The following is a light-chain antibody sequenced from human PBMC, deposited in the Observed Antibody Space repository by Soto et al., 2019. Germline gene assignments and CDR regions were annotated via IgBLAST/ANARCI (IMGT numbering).Light chain of an antibody. CDR3: SSYTSSSTLVV. V-gene: IGLV2-14*01. Sequence: QSVLTQPASVSGSPGQSITISCTGTSSDVGDYNYVSWYQQHPGKAPKLMIYDVSNRPSGVSNRFSGSKSGNTADLTIPRRQAEDEADYYCSSYTSSSTLVVFGGGTKVTVL. J-gene: IGLJ2*01. CDR1: SSDVGDYNY. CDR2: DVS.